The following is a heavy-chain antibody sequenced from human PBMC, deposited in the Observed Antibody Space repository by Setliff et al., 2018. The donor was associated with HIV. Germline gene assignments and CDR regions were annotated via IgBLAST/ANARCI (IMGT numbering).Heavy chain of an antibody. CDR3: ARRTVTTGAFDI. CDR2: MYHSGSS. V-gene: IGHV4-38-2*01. J-gene: IGHJ3*02. D-gene: IGHD4-17*01. Sequence: SETLSLTCSVSGDSISGYYWGWIRQPPGKGLEWIGSMYHSGSSYFNSSLKSRVTISVDTSKNQFSLRLSSVTAADTAVYYCARRTVTTGAFDIWGQGTMVTVSS. CDR1: GDSISGYY.